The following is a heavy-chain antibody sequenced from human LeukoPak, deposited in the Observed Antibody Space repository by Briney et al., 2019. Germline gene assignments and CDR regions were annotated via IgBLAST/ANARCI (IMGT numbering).Heavy chain of an antibody. CDR3: AKGPAGHYYGSGSYYNGFDY. Sequence: GGSLRLPCAASGFTFSSYAMSWVRQAPGKGLEWVSAISGSGGSTYYADSVKGRFTISRDNSKNTLYLQMNSLRAEDTAVYYCAKGPAGHYYGSGSYYNGFDYWGQGTLVTVSS. V-gene: IGHV3-23*01. CDR2: ISGSGGST. J-gene: IGHJ4*02. D-gene: IGHD3-10*01. CDR1: GFTFSSYA.